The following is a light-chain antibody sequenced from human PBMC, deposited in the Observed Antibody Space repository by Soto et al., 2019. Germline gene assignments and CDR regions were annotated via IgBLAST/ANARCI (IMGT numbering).Light chain of an antibody. CDR2: DAS. CDR3: QQYGSSPPIT. V-gene: IGKV3-20*01. Sequence: DIVLTQSPGTPSLSPGERATLSCRASQSLNSSYLAWYQQKPGQAPRLLIYDASSRATGIPDRFSGSGSGTDFTLTISRLEPEDSAVYYCQQYGSSPPITFGQGTRLEIK. J-gene: IGKJ5*01. CDR1: QSLNSSY.